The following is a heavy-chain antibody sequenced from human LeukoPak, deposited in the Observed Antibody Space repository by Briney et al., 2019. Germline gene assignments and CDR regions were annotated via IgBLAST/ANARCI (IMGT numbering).Heavy chain of an antibody. Sequence: SETLSLTCTVSGGTISSYYWSWIRQAPGKGLEWIGYINYSGSTNYNPSLKRRVSIAVDTSKIQFSLKLSSVTAADAAVSYCSRSGNDYGAGSGLHNWFDPWGQGTLVTVSS. V-gene: IGHV4-59*01. D-gene: IGHD3-10*01. J-gene: IGHJ5*02. CDR2: INYSGST. CDR1: GGTISSYY. CDR3: SRSGNDYGAGSGLHNWFDP.